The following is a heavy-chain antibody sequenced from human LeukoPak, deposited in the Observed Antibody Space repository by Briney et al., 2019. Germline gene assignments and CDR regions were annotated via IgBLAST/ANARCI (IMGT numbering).Heavy chain of an antibody. CDR3: ARLENWVFDY. CDR1: DGSFSGYS. J-gene: IGHJ4*02. V-gene: IGHV4-34*01. CDR2: INHSGST. Sequence: SVTLSLTYAVYDGSFSGYSWSWIRPPPGKGLDWIGEINHSGSTNYNPSLTSRVTISLDTSKNQFSLRLSSVTAGDTAVCYCARLENWVFDYWGQGTVVSV. D-gene: IGHD7-27*01.